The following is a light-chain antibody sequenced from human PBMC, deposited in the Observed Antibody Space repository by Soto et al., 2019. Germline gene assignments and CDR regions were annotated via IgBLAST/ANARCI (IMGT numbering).Light chain of an antibody. CDR2: EVN. CDR3: CSYAGSNSLI. Sequence: QSALTQPASVSGSPGQSITISCTGTNGDVGSYDLVSWYQRYPGEAPKLIIYEVNKRPSGISNRFAGSKSGNTASLTISGLQDEDEAEYDCCSYAGSNSLIFGGGTKVTVL. J-gene: IGLJ2*01. CDR1: NGDVGSYDL. V-gene: IGLV2-23*02.